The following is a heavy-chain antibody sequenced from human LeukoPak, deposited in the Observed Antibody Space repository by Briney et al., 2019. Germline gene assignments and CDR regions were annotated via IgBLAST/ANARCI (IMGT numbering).Heavy chain of an antibody. CDR2: IGTAGDT. J-gene: IGHJ3*02. D-gene: IGHD3-22*01. Sequence: GGSLRLSCAASGFTFSSYDMHWVRHATGKGLEWVSAIGTAGDTYYPGSVKGRFTISRENAKNSLYLQMNSLRAGDTAVYYCARGNYYDSSGYRTDAFDIWGQGTMVTVSS. CDR1: GFTFSSYD. CDR3: ARGNYYDSSGYRTDAFDI. V-gene: IGHV3-13*01.